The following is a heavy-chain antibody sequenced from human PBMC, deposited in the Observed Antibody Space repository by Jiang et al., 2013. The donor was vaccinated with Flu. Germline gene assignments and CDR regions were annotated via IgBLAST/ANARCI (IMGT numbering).Heavy chain of an antibody. J-gene: IGHJ5*02. CDR2: ISGGGGTT. D-gene: IGHD6-19*01. CDR1: GFTFSSYA. V-gene: IGHV3-23*01. CDR3: AKDRGSGWYENWFDP. Sequence: RLSCAASGFTFSSYAMSWVRLAPGKGLEWVSIISGGGGTTDYADSVKGRFTISRDNSKNMLYLQMNSLRAEDTAVYYCAKDRGSGWYENWFDPWGQGTLLTVSS.